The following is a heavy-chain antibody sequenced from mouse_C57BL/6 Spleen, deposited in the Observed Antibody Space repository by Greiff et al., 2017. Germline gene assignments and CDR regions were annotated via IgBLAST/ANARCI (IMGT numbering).Heavy chain of an antibody. J-gene: IGHJ1*03. D-gene: IGHD6-1*01. CDR1: GFSLTSYG. CDR2: IWSGGST. CDR3: ARNPHNRGYFDV. V-gene: IGHV2-2*01. Sequence: QVQLKESGPGLVQPSQSLSITCTVSGFSLTSYGVHWVRQSPGKGLEWLGVIWSGGSTDYNAAFISRLSISKDNSKSQVFFKMNSLQADDTAIYYCARNPHNRGYFDVWGTGTTVTVSS.